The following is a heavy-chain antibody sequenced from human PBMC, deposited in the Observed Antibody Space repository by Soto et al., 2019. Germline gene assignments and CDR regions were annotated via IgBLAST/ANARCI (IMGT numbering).Heavy chain of an antibody. Sequence: GESLKISCKISGYSFTDKWIGWVRQMPGKGLEWMGIIYPGDSDTRYSPSFQGQVTISADKSISTAYLQWSSLKASDTAMYYCARRISSFDYGHFDYWGQGTLVTVSS. CDR3: ARRISSFDYGHFDY. J-gene: IGHJ4*02. CDR1: GYSFTDKW. CDR2: IYPGDSDT. D-gene: IGHD3-10*01. V-gene: IGHV5-51*01.